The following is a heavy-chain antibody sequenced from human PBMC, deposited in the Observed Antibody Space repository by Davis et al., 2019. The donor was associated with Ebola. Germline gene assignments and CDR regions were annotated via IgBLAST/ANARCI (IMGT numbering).Heavy chain of an antibody. V-gene: IGHV1-18*01. CDR2: ISAYNGNT. D-gene: IGHD2-2*03. Sequence: ASVKVSCKASGGTFSSYGISWVRQAPGQGLEWMGWISAYNGNTNYAQKLQGRVTMTTDTSTSTAYMELRSLRSDDTAVYYCARVGYCSSTSCYWSRSYYYYGMDVWGQGTTVTVSS. CDR3: ARVGYCSSTSCYWSRSYYYYGMDV. CDR1: GGTFSSYG. J-gene: IGHJ6*02.